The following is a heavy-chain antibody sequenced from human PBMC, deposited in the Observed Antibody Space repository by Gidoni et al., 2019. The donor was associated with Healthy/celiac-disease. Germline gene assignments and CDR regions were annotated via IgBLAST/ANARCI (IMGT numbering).Heavy chain of an antibody. J-gene: IGHJ4*02. CDR3: ARVPRYDSSGYDFDY. CDR1: GFTFSSSW. Sequence: EVQLVESGGGLVQPGGSLRLSCADSGFTFSSSWMHWVRQAPGKGLVWVSRINSDGSSTSYADSVKGRFTISRDNAKNTLYLQMNSLRAEDTAVYYCARVPRYDSSGYDFDYWGQGTLVTVSS. V-gene: IGHV3-74*01. CDR2: INSDGSST. D-gene: IGHD3-22*01.